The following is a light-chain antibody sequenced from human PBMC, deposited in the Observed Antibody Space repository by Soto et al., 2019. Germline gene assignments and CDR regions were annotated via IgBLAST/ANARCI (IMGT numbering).Light chain of an antibody. CDR1: GSSIGTNT. J-gene: IGLJ2*01. CDR3: AAWDGSLNNVL. V-gene: IGLV1-44*01. Sequence: QSALTQPPSASGTPGQRVTISCSGSGSSIGTNTVNWYRQLPGTAPKLLLYGDNQRPSGVPDRFSGSKSGTSASLAISGLQSEDEAEYYCAAWDGSLNNVLFGGGTKLTVL. CDR2: GDN.